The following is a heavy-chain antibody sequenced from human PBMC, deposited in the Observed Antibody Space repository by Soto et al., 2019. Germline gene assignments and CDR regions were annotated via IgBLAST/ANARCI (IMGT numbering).Heavy chain of an antibody. Sequence: GSLRLSCAASGFTFSSYAMHWVRQAPGKGLEWVAVISYDGSNKYYADSVKGRFTISRDNSKNTLYLQMNSLRAEDTAVYYCARDRWELLQDDAFDIWGQGTMVTVSS. CDR2: ISYDGSNK. CDR3: ARDRWELLQDDAFDI. CDR1: GFTFSSYA. J-gene: IGHJ3*02. D-gene: IGHD1-26*01. V-gene: IGHV3-30-3*01.